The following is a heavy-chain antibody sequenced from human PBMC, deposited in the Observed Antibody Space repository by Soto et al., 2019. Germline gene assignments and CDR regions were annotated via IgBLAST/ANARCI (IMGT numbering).Heavy chain of an antibody. CDR3: ARGFYGDWKDY. D-gene: IGHD4-17*01. CDR1: GGSISSYY. Sequence: PSETLSLTCTVSGGSISSYYWSWIRQPPGKGLEWIGYIYYSGSTNYNPSLKSRVTISVDTSKNQFSLKLSSVTAADTTVYYCARGFYGDWKDYWGQGTLVTVSS. J-gene: IGHJ4*02. CDR2: IYYSGST. V-gene: IGHV4-59*01.